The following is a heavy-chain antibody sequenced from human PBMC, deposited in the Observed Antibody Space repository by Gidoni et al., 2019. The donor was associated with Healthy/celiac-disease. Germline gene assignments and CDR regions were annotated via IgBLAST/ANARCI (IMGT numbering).Heavy chain of an antibody. D-gene: IGHD3-22*01. V-gene: IGHV3-48*02. Sequence: VQLVASGGGLVQPGGALRPSCAAPGFTFSSYSMNWVRQAPGKGLEWVSYISSSSSTIYYADSVKGRFTISRDNAKNSLYLQMNSLRDEDTAVYYCAREVDSSGYYPFYYFDYWGQGTLVTVSS. CDR2: ISSSSSTI. CDR1: GFTFSSYS. J-gene: IGHJ4*02. CDR3: AREVDSSGYYPFYYFDY.